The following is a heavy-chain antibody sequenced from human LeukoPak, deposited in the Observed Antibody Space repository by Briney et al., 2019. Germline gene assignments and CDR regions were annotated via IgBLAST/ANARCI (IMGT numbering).Heavy chain of an antibody. J-gene: IGHJ6*02. Sequence: SETLSLTCTVSGYSVSSGYYWGWIRQPPGKGLEWIGSIYHSGSTYYNPSLKSRVTISVDTSKNQFSLKLSSVTAADTAVYYCARDAGVEGYSFYYYYGMDVWGQGTTVTVSS. V-gene: IGHV4-38-2*02. D-gene: IGHD4-11*01. CDR3: ARDAGVEGYSFYYYYGMDV. CDR2: IYHSGST. CDR1: GYSVSSGYY.